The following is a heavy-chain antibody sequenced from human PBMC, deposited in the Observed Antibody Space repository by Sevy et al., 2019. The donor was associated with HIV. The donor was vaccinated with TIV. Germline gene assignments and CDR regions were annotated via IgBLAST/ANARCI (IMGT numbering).Heavy chain of an antibody. CDR1: GFTLDDYV. J-gene: IGHJ6*02. CDR3: AKATDPDYDFWSGIDHYYYAMDV. V-gene: IGHV3-9*01. D-gene: IGHD3-3*01. Sequence: GGSLRLSCAASGFTLDDYVMHWVRQVPGKGLEWVSGISRNSNSIGYADSVKGRVTISRDNAKKSLYLQMNSLRTEDSALYYCAKATDPDYDFWSGIDHYYYAMDVWGQGTTVTVSS. CDR2: ISRNSNSI.